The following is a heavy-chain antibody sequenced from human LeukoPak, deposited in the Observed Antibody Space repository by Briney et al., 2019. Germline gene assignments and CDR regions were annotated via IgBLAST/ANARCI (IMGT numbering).Heavy chain of an antibody. V-gene: IGHV4-59*08. D-gene: IGHD2-2*01. CDR2: IYYSGST. CDR3: ALTSLPCSSTSCYDYYYYYGMDV. Sequence: SETLSLTCTVSGGSISSYYWSWIRQPPGKGLEWIGYIYYSGSTNYNPSLKSRVTTSVDTSKNQFSLKLSSVTAADTAVYYCALTSLPCSSTSCYDYYYYYGMDVWGQGTTVTVSS. CDR1: GGSISSYY. J-gene: IGHJ6*02.